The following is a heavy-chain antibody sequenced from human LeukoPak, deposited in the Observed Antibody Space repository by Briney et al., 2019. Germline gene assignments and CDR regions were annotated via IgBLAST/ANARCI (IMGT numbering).Heavy chain of an antibody. CDR3: ARHSDAFDI. CDR1: GGSISSSSYY. V-gene: IGHV4-39*01. J-gene: IGHJ3*02. Sequence: PSETLSLTCTVSGGSISSSSYYWGWIRQPPGKGLEWIGSIYYSGSTYYNPSLKSRVTISVDTSKNQFSLKLSSVTAADTAMYYCARHSDAFDIWGQGAIVTVSS. CDR2: IYYSGST.